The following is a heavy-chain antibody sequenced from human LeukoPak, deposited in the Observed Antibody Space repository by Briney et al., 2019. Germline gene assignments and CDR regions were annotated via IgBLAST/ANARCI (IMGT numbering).Heavy chain of an antibody. CDR2: IYYAGST. D-gene: IGHD4-17*01. Sequence: SETLSLTCTVSGGSISSYYWSWIRQPPGKGLEWIGYIYYAGSTNYNPSLTSRVTISVDTSKNQFSLKLTSVTAADTAVYYCARGPHWVTGDYDAFDIWGQGTMVTVSS. V-gene: IGHV4-59*01. J-gene: IGHJ3*02. CDR1: GGSISSYY. CDR3: ARGPHWVTGDYDAFDI.